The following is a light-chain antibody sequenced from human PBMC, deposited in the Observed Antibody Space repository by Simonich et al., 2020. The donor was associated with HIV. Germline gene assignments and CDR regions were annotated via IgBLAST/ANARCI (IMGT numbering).Light chain of an antibody. V-gene: IGKV4-1*01. Sequence: DIVKTQSPDSLAVSLGERATINCKSSQSVLYSSNNKNYLAWYQKKPGQPPKLLIDWAATRESGVPDRFSGSGSGTDFTLTISSLQAEDVAVYYCQQYYSIPWTFGQGTKVEIK. CDR1: QSVLYSSNNKNY. J-gene: IGKJ1*01. CDR2: WAA. CDR3: QQYYSIPWT.